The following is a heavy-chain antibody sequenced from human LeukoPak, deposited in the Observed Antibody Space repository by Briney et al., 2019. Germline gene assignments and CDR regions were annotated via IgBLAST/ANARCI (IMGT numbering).Heavy chain of an antibody. CDR3: AKVKEYYGMDV. J-gene: IGHJ6*02. CDR1: GFTFSSYS. CDR2: ISSSSSYI. D-gene: IGHD3-22*01. Sequence: GGSLRLSCAASGFTFSSYSMNWVRQAPGKGLEWVSSISSSSSYIYYADSVKGRFTISRDNSKNTLYLQMNSLRAEDTAVYYCAKVKEYYGMDVWGQGTTVTVSS. V-gene: IGHV3-21*04.